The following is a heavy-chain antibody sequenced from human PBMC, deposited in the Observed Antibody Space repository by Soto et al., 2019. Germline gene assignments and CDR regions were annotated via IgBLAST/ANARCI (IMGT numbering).Heavy chain of an antibody. CDR3: ARDGTGTTGFSYYYFGLGG. D-gene: IGHD4-17*01. J-gene: IGHJ6*02. CDR2: ISAYDGTT. Sequence: QVQLVQSGAEVKKPGASVKVSCKASGYTFSNYGIRWVRQAPGQGLEWMGWISAYDGTTNYAQKLQDRVTMTTDTSASTDYMELRSLSSDDTAVYYCARDGTGTTGFSYYYFGLGGCGQGTTVSVSS. CDR1: GYTFSNYG. V-gene: IGHV1-18*01.